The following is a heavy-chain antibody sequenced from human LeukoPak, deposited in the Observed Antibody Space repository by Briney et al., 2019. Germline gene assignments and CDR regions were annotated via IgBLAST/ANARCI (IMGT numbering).Heavy chain of an antibody. D-gene: IGHD6-19*01. CDR3: ARDTAGSGWRKPGDY. J-gene: IGHJ4*02. Sequence: GASVKVSCKASGYTFTGYYMHWVRQAPGQGLEWMGWINPNSGGTNYAQKFQGRVTMTRDTSISTAHMELSRLRSDDTAVYYCARDTAGSGWRKPGDYWGQGTLVTVSS. CDR2: INPNSGGT. V-gene: IGHV1-2*02. CDR1: GYTFTGYY.